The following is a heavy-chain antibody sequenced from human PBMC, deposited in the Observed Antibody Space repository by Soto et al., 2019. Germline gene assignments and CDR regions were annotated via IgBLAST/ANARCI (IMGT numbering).Heavy chain of an antibody. D-gene: IGHD6-13*01. J-gene: IGHJ6*02. CDR1: GFTFDDYA. V-gene: IGHV3-9*01. CDR3: AKDIASVGIKQQLGRMDV. Sequence: PGESLKISCAASGFTFDDYAMHWVRQAPGKGLEWVSGISWNSGSIGYADSVKGRFTISRDNAKNSLYLQMNSLRAEDTALYYCAKDIASVGIKQQLGRMDVWGQGAPVTVSS. CDR2: ISWNSGSI.